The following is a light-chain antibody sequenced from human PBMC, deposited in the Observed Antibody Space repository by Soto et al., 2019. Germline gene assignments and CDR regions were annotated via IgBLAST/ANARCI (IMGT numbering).Light chain of an antibody. J-gene: IGKJ1*01. CDR1: QGIGTE. CDR3: LQDFSYPRT. V-gene: IGKV1-6*02. CDR2: GAS. Sequence: AIQMTQSPSSLSASVGDRVTITCRASQGIGTELGWYQLKPGKAPKLLVYGASTLQGGVLPRFSGSGSGTDFTLTISSLQPDDFATYDCLQDFSYPRTFGQGTKVEIK.